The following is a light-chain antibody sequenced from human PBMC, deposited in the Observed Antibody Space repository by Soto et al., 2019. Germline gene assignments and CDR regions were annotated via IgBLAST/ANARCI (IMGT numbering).Light chain of an antibody. CDR2: DAS. J-gene: IGKJ2*01. CDR3: QQYNSYPYT. Sequence: DIQMTQSPSTLSASVGDRVTITCRASQSISSWLAWYQQKPGKAPKLLIYDASSLESVVPSRFSGSGSGTDFTLTISSLQSDDFATYYCQQYNSYPYTFGQGTKLEIK. V-gene: IGKV1-5*01. CDR1: QSISSW.